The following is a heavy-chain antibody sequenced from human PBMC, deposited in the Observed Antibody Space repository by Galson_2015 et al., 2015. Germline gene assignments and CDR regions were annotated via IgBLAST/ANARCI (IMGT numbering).Heavy chain of an antibody. D-gene: IGHD4-17*01. CDR3: VTGTYGDYAGVDY. V-gene: IGHV1-69*04. CDR2: IIPILGIA. J-gene: IGHJ4*02. CDR1: GGTFSSYA. Sequence: SVKVSCKASGGTFSSYAISWVRQAPGQGLEWMGRIIPILGIANYAQKFQGRVTITADKSTSTAYMELSSLRSEDTAVYYCVTGTYGDYAGVDYWGQGTLVTVSS.